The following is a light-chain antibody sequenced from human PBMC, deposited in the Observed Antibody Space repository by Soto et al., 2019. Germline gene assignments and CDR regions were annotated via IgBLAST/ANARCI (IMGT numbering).Light chain of an antibody. V-gene: IGKV3-20*01. CDR2: GAS. Sequence: EIVLTQSPGTLSLSPGERATLSCRASQSVSSSYLAWYQQKPGQAPRLLIYGASSRATGIPDRLSGSGSGTDLTLTISRLEPEDLALYYCQQYGSSPPITFGQGTRLEIK. J-gene: IGKJ5*01. CDR3: QQYGSSPPIT. CDR1: QSVSSSY.